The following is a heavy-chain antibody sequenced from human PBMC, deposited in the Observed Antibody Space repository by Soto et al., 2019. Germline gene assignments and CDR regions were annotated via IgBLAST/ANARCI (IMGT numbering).Heavy chain of an antibody. D-gene: IGHD2-2*01. CDR3: ARGSPYTSTLEGGGYYYYGMDV. V-gene: IGHV1-69*01. CDR1: GGTFSSYD. Sequence: QVQLVQSGAEVEKPGSSVKVSCKASGGTFSSYDITWVRQAPGQGLEWMGGIIPMFGTTNFAQKFQGRVTSTADESTSTASMELSSLRSEDTAVYYCARGSPYTSTLEGGGYYYYGMDVWGQGTTVTVSS. J-gene: IGHJ6*02. CDR2: IIPMFGTT.